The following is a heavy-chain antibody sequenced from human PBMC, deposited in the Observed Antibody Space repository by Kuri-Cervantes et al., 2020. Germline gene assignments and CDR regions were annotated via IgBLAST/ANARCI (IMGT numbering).Heavy chain of an antibody. CDR2: ISWNSGSI. Sequence: GGSLRLSCAASGFTFDDYAMHWVRQAPGKGLEWVSGISWNSGSIGYADSVKGRFTISRDNAKNSLYLQMNSLRAEDTALYYCAKGYYYDSRGAFDYWGQGTLVTVSS. J-gene: IGHJ4*02. V-gene: IGHV3-9*01. CDR3: AKGYYYDSRGAFDY. CDR1: GFTFDDYA. D-gene: IGHD3-22*01.